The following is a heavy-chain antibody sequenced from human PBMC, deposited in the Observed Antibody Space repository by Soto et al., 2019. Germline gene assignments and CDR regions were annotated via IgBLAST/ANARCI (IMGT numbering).Heavy chain of an antibody. V-gene: IGHV3-23*01. CDR3: SGPGSGSYSRH. CDR1: GFTFSSYA. D-gene: IGHD1-26*01. CDR2: ISGSGGST. Sequence: GGSLRLSCAASGFTFSSYAMRWVRQAPGKGLEWVSAISGSGGSTYYADSVKGRFTISRDNSKNTLYLQMNSLRAEDTAVYYWSGPGSGSYSRHWGPGTLVTVSS. J-gene: IGHJ4*02.